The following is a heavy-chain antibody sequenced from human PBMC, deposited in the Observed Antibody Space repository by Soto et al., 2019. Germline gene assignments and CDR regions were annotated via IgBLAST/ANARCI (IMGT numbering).Heavy chain of an antibody. CDR3: ARMIAAAGPYNWFDP. Sequence: SGPTLVNPTQTLTLTCTFSGFSLSTSGMCVSWIRQPPGKALEWLALIDWDDDKYYSTSLKTRLTISKDTSKNQVVLTMTNMDPVDTATFYCARMIAAAGPYNWFDPWGQGTLVTVS. D-gene: IGHD6-13*01. CDR2: IDWDDDK. V-gene: IGHV2-70*01. J-gene: IGHJ5*02. CDR1: GFSLSTSGMC.